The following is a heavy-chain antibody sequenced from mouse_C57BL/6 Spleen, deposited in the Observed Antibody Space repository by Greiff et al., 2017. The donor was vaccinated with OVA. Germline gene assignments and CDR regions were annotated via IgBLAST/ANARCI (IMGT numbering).Heavy chain of an antibody. V-gene: IGHV1-80*01. D-gene: IGHD1-1*01. Sequence: QVQLQQYGAELVKPEASVKISCKASGYAFSSYWMNWVKQRPGKGLEWIGQLYPGDGDTNYNGKFKGKATLTADKSSSTAYMQLSSLTSEDSAVYFCARSQFITTVVDYWGQGTTLTVSS. CDR1: GYAFSSYW. J-gene: IGHJ2*01. CDR2: LYPGDGDT. CDR3: ARSQFITTVVDY.